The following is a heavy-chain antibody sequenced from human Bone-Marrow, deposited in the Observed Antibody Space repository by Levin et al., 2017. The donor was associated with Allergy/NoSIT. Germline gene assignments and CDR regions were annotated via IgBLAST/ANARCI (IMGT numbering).Heavy chain of an antibody. Sequence: GGSLRLSCVASGFSFSSYNLIWVRQAPGKGLEWISYISSSSDTIYYADSVKGRFTISRDNANNSLYLQLNSLRDEDTAVYYCARRYYDLLTVATAIDSWGRGTLVTVSS. V-gene: IGHV3-48*02. CDR1: GFSFSSYN. J-gene: IGHJ4*02. D-gene: IGHD3-9*01. CDR2: ISSSSDTI. CDR3: ARRYYDLLTVATAIDS.